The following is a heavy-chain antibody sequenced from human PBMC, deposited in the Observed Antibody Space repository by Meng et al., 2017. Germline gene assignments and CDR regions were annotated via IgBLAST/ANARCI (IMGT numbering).Heavy chain of an antibody. V-gene: IGHV1-8*01. J-gene: IGHJ4*02. CDR2: MNPNSGNT. CDR1: GYTFTSYD. D-gene: IGHD5-12*01. CDR3: ARLGARGYSGYTPYYFDY. Sequence: GQLVQSGAEVKKPGAYWKVSGKASGYTFTSYDINWVRQATGQGFEWMGWMNPNSGNTGYAQKFQGRVTMTRNTSISTAYMGLSSLRSEDTAVYYCARLGARGYSGYTPYYFDYWGQGTLVTVSS.